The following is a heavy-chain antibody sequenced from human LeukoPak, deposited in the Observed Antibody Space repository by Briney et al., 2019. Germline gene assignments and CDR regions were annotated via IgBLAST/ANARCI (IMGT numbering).Heavy chain of an antibody. D-gene: IGHD1-26*01. CDR1: GYTFTSYY. CDR2: INPSGGST. J-gene: IGHJ4*02. V-gene: IGHV1-46*01. Sequence: ASVKVSCKASGYTFTSYYMHWVRQAPGQGLEWMGIINPSGGSTSYAQKFQGRVTMPRDTSTSTVYMELSSLRSEDTAVYYCARDEEWELGLDYWGQGTLVTVSS. CDR3: ARDEEWELGLDY.